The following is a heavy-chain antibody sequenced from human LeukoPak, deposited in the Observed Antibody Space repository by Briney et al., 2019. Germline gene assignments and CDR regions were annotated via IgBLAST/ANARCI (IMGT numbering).Heavy chain of an antibody. V-gene: IGHV3-21*01. J-gene: IGHJ6*02. CDR1: GFTFSSYS. CDR3: ARMVYCTNGVCYTPYYYYGMDV. D-gene: IGHD2-8*01. CDR2: ISSSSSYI. Sequence: GGSLRLSCAASGFTFSSYSMNWVRQAPGKGLEWVSSISSSSSYIHYADSVKGRFTISRDNAKNSLYLQMNSLRAEDTAVYYCARMVYCTNGVCYTPYYYYGMDVWGQGTTVTVSS.